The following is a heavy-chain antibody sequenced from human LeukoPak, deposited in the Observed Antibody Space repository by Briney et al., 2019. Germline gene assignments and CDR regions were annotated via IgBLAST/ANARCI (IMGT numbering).Heavy chain of an antibody. D-gene: IGHD6-19*01. CDR1: GFTFSSYE. J-gene: IGHJ4*02. CDR3: AREAAGYSSGWPDY. V-gene: IGHV3-48*03. Sequence: GGSLRLSCAASGFTFSSYEMNWVRQAPGKGLEWVSYISSSGTTIYYADSVNGRFTISRDNAKNALYLQMDSLRAEDTAVYYCAREAAGYSSGWPDYWGQGTLVTVSS. CDR2: ISSSGTTI.